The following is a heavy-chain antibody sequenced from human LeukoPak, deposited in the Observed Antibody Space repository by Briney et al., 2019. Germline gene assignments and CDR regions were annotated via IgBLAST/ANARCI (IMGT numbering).Heavy chain of an antibody. D-gene: IGHD3-3*01. Sequence: GGSLRLSCEASGFTFGSFAMYWVRQAPGKGLEWIAGIFGSGGSPYYADSVKGRFTIPRDNSKNTLYLQMNSLRAEDTAVYYCARDPSIFGVVIGSPVDYWGQGTLVTVSS. CDR2: IFGSGGSP. CDR3: ARDPSIFGVVIGSPVDY. CDR1: GFTFGSFA. V-gene: IGHV3-23*01. J-gene: IGHJ4*02.